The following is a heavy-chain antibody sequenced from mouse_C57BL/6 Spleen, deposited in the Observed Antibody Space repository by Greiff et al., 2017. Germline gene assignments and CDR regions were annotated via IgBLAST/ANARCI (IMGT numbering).Heavy chain of an antibody. D-gene: IGHD3-2*02. J-gene: IGHJ4*01. V-gene: IGHV1-39*01. Sequence: VQLQQSGPELVKPGASVKISCKASGYSFTDYNMNWVKQSNGKSLEWIGVFNPNYGTTSYNQKFKGKATLTVDQSSSTAYMQLNSLTSEDSAVDYCARYQLRLPHYYAMDYWGQGTSVTVSS. CDR1: GYSFTDYN. CDR2: FNPNYGTT. CDR3: ARYQLRLPHYYAMDY.